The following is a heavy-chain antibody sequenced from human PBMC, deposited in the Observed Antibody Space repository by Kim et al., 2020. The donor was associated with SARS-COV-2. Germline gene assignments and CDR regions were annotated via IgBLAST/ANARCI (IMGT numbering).Heavy chain of an antibody. CDR1: GYSFTSYW. V-gene: IGHV5-51*01. CDR2: IYPGDSDT. Sequence: GESLKISCKGSGYSFTSYWIGWVRQMPGKGLEWMGIIYPGDSDTRHSPSFQGQVTISADKSISTAYLQWSSLKASDTAMYYCARAGIAVAGTWWFDPWGQGTLVTVSS. D-gene: IGHD6-19*01. CDR3: ARAGIAVAGTWWFDP. J-gene: IGHJ5*02.